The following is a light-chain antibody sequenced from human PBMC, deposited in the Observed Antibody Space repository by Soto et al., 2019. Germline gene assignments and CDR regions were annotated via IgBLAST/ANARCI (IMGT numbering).Light chain of an antibody. CDR3: QQYNSYWT. V-gene: IGKV1-5*01. CDR1: QSISSW. CDR2: DAS. Sequence: DIQMTQSPSTLSASVGDRVTITCRASQSISSWLAWYQQKPGKAPKLLIYDASSLESGVPSRFSGSGSGTEFTLTISSLQPDYVATYYCQQYNSYWTFGQGTKVEIK. J-gene: IGKJ1*01.